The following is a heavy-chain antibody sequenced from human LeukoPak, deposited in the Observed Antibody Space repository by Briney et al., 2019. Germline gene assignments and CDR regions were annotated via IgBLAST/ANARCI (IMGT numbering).Heavy chain of an antibody. Sequence: PETLSLTCTVSGASIPSSYYWSWIRQPPGKGLGCIGYISASGNTNYNPSLKSRVTISVDTSKSQFSLNLSSVTAADTAIYYCARLTGGGSYWGYFDYWGQGNLVTVSS. CDR1: GASIPSSYY. V-gene: IGHV4-4*09. D-gene: IGHD1-26*01. CDR2: ISASGNT. J-gene: IGHJ4*02. CDR3: ARLTGGGSYWGYFDY.